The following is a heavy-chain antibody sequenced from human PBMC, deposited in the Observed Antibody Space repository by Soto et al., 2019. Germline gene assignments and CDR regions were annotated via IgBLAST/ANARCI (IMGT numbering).Heavy chain of an antibody. J-gene: IGHJ6*02. Sequence: PSETLSLTCAVYGGSFSGYYWSWIRQPPGKGLEWIGEINHSGSTNYNPSLKSRVTISVDTSKNQFSLKLSSVTAADTAVYYCARVGGILLWFGDRDHYGMDVWGQGTTVTASS. V-gene: IGHV4-34*01. D-gene: IGHD3-10*01. CDR3: ARVGGILLWFGDRDHYGMDV. CDR2: INHSGST. CDR1: GGSFSGYY.